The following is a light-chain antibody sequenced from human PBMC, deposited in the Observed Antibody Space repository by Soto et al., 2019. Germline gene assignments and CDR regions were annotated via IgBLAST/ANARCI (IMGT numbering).Light chain of an antibody. CDR1: TTDVGGYDL. CDR3: CSYTVGDTVV. CDR2: EVT. V-gene: IGLV2-8*01. Sequence: ALTHPPSASGSPGQSVTISCTGTTTDVGGYDLVSWYQQHPGKAPKVIIYEVTKRPSGVPDRFFGSKSGSTASLTVSGLQAEDEAVYYCCSYTVGDTVVFGGGTKVTVL. J-gene: IGLJ2*01.